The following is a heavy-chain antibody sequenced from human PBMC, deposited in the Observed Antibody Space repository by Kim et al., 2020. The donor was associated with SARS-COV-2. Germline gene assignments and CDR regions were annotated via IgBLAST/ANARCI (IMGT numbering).Heavy chain of an antibody. Sequence: GGSLRLSCAASGFTFSSYSMNWVRQAPGKGLEWVSSISSSSSYIYYADSVKGRFTISRDNAKNSLYLQMNSLRAEDTAVYYCAGDGHYDILTGYWGDWGQGTLVTVSS. J-gene: IGHJ4*02. V-gene: IGHV3-21*01. CDR3: AGDGHYDILTGYWGD. D-gene: IGHD3-9*01. CDR2: ISSSSSYI. CDR1: GFTFSSYS.